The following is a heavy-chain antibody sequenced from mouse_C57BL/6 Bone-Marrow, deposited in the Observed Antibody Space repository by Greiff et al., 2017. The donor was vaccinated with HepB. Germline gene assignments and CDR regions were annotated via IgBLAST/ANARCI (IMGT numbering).Heavy chain of an antibody. CDR2: IHPNSGST. D-gene: IGHD2-10*01. CDR1: GYTFTSYW. CDR3: ARCCLLPSYYAMDY. V-gene: IGHV1-64*01. J-gene: IGHJ4*01. Sequence: QVQLQQPGAELVKPGASVKLSCKASGYTFTSYWIHWVKQRPGQGLEWIGMIHPNSGSTNYNEKFKSKATLTVDKSSSTAYMQLSSLTSEDSAVYYCARCCLLPSYYAMDYWGQGTSVTVSS.